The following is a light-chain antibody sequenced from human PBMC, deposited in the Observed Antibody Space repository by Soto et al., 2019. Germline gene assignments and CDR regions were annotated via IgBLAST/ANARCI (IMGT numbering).Light chain of an antibody. CDR1: SSDVGNYNL. J-gene: IGLJ3*02. CDR3: SSYTTSTSVV. CDR2: GVS. V-gene: IGLV2-14*02. Sequence: QSVLTQPASVSGSPGQSITISCTGTSSDVGNYNLVSWYQQHPGKAPKLMIYGVSYRPSGVSNRFSGSKSGNTASLTISGLQAEDEADYYCSSYTTSTSVVFGGGTKLT.